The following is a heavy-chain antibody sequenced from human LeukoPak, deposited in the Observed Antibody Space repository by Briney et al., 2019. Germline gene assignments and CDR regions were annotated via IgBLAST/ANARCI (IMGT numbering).Heavy chain of an antibody. V-gene: IGHV3-33*01. D-gene: IGHD1-26*01. CDR1: GFTFRDYG. CDR2: ICYDGINN. Sequence: HPGGSLRLSCAASGFTFRDYGMQWVRQARGKGGEGVAVICYDGINNYYPYSVKGRFTFSSANSKTTMNLQMHSLRPEDTAVYYCARGGDQVGATQVGASWGQGTLVTVSS. CDR3: ARGGDQVGATQVGAS. J-gene: IGHJ5*02.